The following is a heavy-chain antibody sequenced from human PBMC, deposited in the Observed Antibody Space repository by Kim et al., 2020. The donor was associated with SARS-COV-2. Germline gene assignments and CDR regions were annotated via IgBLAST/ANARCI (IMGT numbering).Heavy chain of an antibody. D-gene: IGHD3-16*01. CDR3: AREFRLGSYDY. V-gene: IGHV4-59*01. CDR2: IYSSGTT. J-gene: IGHJ4*02. CDR1: GVSTITYY. Sequence: SETLSLNCTVSGVSTITYYWTWIRQPPGKGLEWIGYIYSSGTTIYNPSLKSRVTMSIDTSKNQFSLRLRSVTAADTAVYYCAREFRLGSYDYWGQGALVTVSS.